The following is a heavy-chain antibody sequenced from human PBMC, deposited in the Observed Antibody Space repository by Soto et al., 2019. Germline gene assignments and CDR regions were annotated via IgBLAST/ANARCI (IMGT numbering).Heavy chain of an antibody. Sequence: VGSLRLSCAASGITFTDAWLTWVRQAPGKGLEWVGRIKSKIDGETTEYTAPVKGRFTISRDDSKNTMYLQMNTLETEDTGVYYCTTLGRDWGQGTLLTVSS. CDR2: IKSKIDGETT. J-gene: IGHJ4*02. CDR3: TTLGRD. CDR1: GITFTDAW. D-gene: IGHD3-16*01. V-gene: IGHV3-15*01.